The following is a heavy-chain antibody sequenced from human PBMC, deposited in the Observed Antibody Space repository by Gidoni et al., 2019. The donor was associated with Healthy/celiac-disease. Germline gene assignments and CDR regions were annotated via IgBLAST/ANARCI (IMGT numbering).Heavy chain of an antibody. CDR2: IYYSGST. J-gene: IGHJ3*02. V-gene: IGHV4-59*01. D-gene: IGHD6-19*01. CDR1: GGSISSYY. Sequence: QVQLQESGPGLVKPSETLSLTCTVSGGSISSYYWSWIRQPPGKGLEWIGYIYYSGSTNYNPSLKSRVTISVDTSKNQFSLKLSSVTAADTAVYYCASGGRVSSGWSISDAFDIWGQGTMVTVSS. CDR3: ASGGRVSSGWSISDAFDI.